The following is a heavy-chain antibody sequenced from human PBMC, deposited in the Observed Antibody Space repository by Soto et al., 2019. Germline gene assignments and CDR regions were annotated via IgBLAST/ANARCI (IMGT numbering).Heavy chain of an antibody. Sequence: QVQLVESGGGVVQPGRSLRLSCAASGFTRSSYGMHWVRQAPGKGLERVAVIWYDGSNKYYADSVKGRFTISRDNSKNTLYLQMTSVRAEDTAVYASSSSSGPWYFDYWGQGPLVTVSS. CDR1: GFTRSSYG. V-gene: IGHV3-33*01. D-gene: IGHD6-19*01. CDR3: SSSSGPWYFDY. J-gene: IGHJ4*02. CDR2: IWYDGSNK.